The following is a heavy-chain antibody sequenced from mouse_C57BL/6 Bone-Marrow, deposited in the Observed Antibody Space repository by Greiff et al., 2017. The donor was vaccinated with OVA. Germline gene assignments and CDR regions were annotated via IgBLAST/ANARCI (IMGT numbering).Heavy chain of an antibody. V-gene: IGHV1-5*01. D-gene: IGHD1-1*01. CDR2: IYPGNSDT. CDR1: GYTFTSYW. Sequence: EVKLMESGPVLARPGASVKMSCKTSGYTFTSYWMHWVTQRPGQGLEWIGAIYPGNSDTSYNQKFKGKAKLTAVTSASTAYMELSSLTNEDSAVYYGTRSITTVVAETFDYWGQGTTLTVSS. J-gene: IGHJ2*01. CDR3: TRSITTVVAETFDY.